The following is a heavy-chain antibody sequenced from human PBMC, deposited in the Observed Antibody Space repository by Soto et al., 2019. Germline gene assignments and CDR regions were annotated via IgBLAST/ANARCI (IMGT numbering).Heavy chain of an antibody. Sequence: NPSETLSLTCTVSGGSISSYYWSWIRQPPGKGLEWIGYMYNTGSTIYNPSLKSRVTISVDTSKNQFSLKASDTATYYCARLGFNYDFLSGYYNVHHYSGIDVWGQGTTVTVSS. CDR3: ARLGFNYDFLSGYYNVHHYSGIDV. CDR2: MYNTGST. V-gene: IGHV4-59*12. CDR1: GGSISSYY. J-gene: IGHJ6*02. D-gene: IGHD3-3*01.